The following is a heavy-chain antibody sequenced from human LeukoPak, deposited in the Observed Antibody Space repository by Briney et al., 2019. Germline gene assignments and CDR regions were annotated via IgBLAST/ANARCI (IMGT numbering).Heavy chain of an antibody. Sequence: SETLSLTCTVSGYSISSGYYWGWIRQPPGKGLEWIGSIYHSGSTYYSPSLKSRVTISLDTSRNQFSLKLNSVTAADTAVYYCAKSNGYGLIDIWGQGTMVTVSS. CDR3: AKSNGYGLIDI. V-gene: IGHV4-38-2*02. CDR1: GYSISSGYY. D-gene: IGHD3-10*01. CDR2: IYHSGST. J-gene: IGHJ3*02.